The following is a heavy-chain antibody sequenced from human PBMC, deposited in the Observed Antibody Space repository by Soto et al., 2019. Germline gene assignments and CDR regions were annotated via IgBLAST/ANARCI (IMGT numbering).Heavy chain of an antibody. CDR3: ARGGRGLRGAFDI. CDR1: GFSCSSYS. V-gene: IGHV3-30*09. J-gene: IGHJ3*02. Sequence: QGHLMESGGGVVQPGTSLRLSCAASGFSCSSYSLHWVRQAPGKGLEWVAVISYNGLSQFYADSVRGRLAISRDNAKNTLYLQMNSLRDEDTAVHFCARGGRGLRGAFDIWGQGTRVTVSS. CDR2: ISYNGLSQ. D-gene: IGHD2-15*01.